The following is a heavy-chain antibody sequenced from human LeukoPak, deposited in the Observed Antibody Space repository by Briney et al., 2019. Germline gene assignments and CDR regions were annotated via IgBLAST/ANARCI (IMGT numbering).Heavy chain of an antibody. J-gene: IGHJ6*03. CDR3: ARHAYYDFWSAYYYYYMDV. Sequence: SETLSLTCTVSGGSISSSNYYWGWIRQPPGKGLEWIGSIYYSGSSYYNPSLKSRVTISVDTSKNQFSLKLSSVTAADTAVYYCARHAYYDFWSAYYYYYMDVWGKGTTVTVSS. CDR1: GGSISSSNYY. V-gene: IGHV4-39*07. CDR2: IYYSGSS. D-gene: IGHD3-3*01.